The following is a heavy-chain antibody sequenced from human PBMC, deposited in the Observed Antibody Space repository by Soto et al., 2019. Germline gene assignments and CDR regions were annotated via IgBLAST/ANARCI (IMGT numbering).Heavy chain of an antibody. V-gene: IGHV1-58*01. D-gene: IGHD2-15*01. Sequence: SVKVSCKASGFTFTSSAFQWVRQARGQRLEWIGWIVVGSGNTNYAQKFQERVTITRDMSTTTAYMELSSLRSEDTAVYYCAADGGMVGYYYGLDVWGQGTTVTV. CDR3: AADGGMVGYYYGLDV. CDR2: IVVGSGNT. J-gene: IGHJ6*02. CDR1: GFTFTSSA.